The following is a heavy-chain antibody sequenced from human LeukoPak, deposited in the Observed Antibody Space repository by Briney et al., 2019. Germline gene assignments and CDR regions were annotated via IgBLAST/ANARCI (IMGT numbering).Heavy chain of an antibody. CDR2: ISSSSSYI. D-gene: IGHD2-15*01. CDR1: GFTFSSYS. Sequence: GGSLRLSCAASGFTFSSYSMNWVRQAPGKWLEWVSSISSSSSYIYYADSVKGRFTISRDNAKNSLYLQMNSLRAEDTAVYYCATQPVDSAFDIWGQGTMVTVSS. V-gene: IGHV3-21*01. CDR3: ATQPVDSAFDI. J-gene: IGHJ3*02.